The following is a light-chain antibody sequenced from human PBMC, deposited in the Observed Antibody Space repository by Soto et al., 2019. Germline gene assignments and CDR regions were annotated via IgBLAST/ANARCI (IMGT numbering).Light chain of an antibody. CDR1: QSVSSNY. Sequence: NVLTQSPGTLSLSPGERATLSCRASQSVSSNYLAWYQQKPGQAPRLLIYGASSRASGIPDRFSGSGSGTDFTLTISRLEPEDFAVYYCQQYGSSITFGQGTRLEIK. CDR3: QQYGSSIT. CDR2: GAS. J-gene: IGKJ5*01. V-gene: IGKV3-20*01.